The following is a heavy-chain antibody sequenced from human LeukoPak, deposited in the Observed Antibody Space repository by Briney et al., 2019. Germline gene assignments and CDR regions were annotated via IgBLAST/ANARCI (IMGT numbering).Heavy chain of an antibody. J-gene: IGHJ4*02. CDR1: GYTFTSYY. CDR2: IIPIFGTA. D-gene: IGHD3-22*01. V-gene: IGHV1-69*13. CDR3: AKSSAPYYYDSSGYHRFDY. Sequence: SVKVSCKASGYTFTSYYMHWVRQAPGQGLEWMGGIIPIFGTANYAQKFQGRVTITADESTSTAYMELSSLRSEDTAVYYCAKSSAPYYYDSSGYHRFDYWGQGTLVTVSS.